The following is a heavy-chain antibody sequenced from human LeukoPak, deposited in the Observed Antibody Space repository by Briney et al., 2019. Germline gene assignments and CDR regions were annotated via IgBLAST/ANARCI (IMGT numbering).Heavy chain of an antibody. CDR3: AKLSGNDAFDI. J-gene: IGHJ3*02. Sequence: PGGSLRLSCAASGLTFSSYGMHGVRQAPGKGLEWVAFIQYDGSKKYYADSVKGRFTISRDNSKNTFYLQMNSLRAEDTSVYYCAKLSGNDAFDIWGQGTMVTVSS. V-gene: IGHV3-30*02. CDR2: IQYDGSKK. CDR1: GLTFSSYG. D-gene: IGHD1-26*01.